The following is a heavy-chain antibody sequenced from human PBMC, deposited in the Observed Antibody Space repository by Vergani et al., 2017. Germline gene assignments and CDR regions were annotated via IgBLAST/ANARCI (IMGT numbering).Heavy chain of an antibody. CDR3: ARGYCSSSSCPRPYWYFDL. CDR1: GGSFSPGGQS. J-gene: IGHJ2*01. CDR2: IYTSGAT. Sequence: QVQLQESGPGLVKPSQTLSLTCTVSGGSFSPGGQSWTWLRQSAGKGPEWIGRIYTSGATNYNPSLRSRAIMSVDASKNQFSLKLSSVTAAVTAVYYCARGYCSSSSCPRPYWYFDLWGRGTLVTVSS. D-gene: IGHD2-2*01. V-gene: IGHV4-61*02.